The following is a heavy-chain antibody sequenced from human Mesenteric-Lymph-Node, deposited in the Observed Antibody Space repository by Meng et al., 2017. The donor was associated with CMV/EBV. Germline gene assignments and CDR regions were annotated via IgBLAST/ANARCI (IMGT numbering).Heavy chain of an antibody. V-gene: IGHV4-59*01. J-gene: IGHJ5*02. CDR2: IYYSGST. Sequence: SETLSLTCTVSGGSISSYYWNWIRQPPGKGLEWIGYIYYSGSTNYNPSLKSRVTISLDTSKNQFSLKLSSVTAADTAVYYCARVRSLETYDFWSGYHPGGRDWFDPWGQGTLVTVSS. CDR1: GGSISSYY. D-gene: IGHD3-3*01. CDR3: ARVRSLETYDFWSGYHPGGRDWFDP.